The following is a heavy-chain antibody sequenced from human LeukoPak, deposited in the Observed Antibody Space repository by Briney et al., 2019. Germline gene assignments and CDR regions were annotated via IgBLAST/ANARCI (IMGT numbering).Heavy chain of an antibody. CDR1: GFTFSSYD. CDR3: AKDRSSSWAFDY. V-gene: IGHV3-30*18. D-gene: IGHD6-13*01. CDR2: ISFDGSDE. J-gene: IGHJ4*02. Sequence: GGSLRLSCAASGFTFSSYDMHWVRQAPGKGLEWVAAISFDGSDENYADSVKGRFTISRDDSKNTLYLQMNSLRAEDTAVYYCAKDRSSSWAFDYWGQGTLVTVSS.